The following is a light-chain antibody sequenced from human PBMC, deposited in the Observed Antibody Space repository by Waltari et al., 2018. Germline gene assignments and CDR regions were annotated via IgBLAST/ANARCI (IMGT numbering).Light chain of an antibody. CDR3: QQYFDFPWT. Sequence: DIQMTQSPSTLSASVGDTVTITCQASQDIYNYLDCYQQKPGKPPKVLIYDASNLETGVPSRFSGGYSGTNFSLTITSLQPEDVATYFCQQYFDFPWTFGQGTKVQMK. CDR1: QDIYNY. J-gene: IGKJ1*01. CDR2: DAS. V-gene: IGKV1-33*01.